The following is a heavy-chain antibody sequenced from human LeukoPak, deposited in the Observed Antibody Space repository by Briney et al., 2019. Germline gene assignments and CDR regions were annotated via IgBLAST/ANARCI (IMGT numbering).Heavy chain of an antibody. CDR2: LHEDGNEK. V-gene: IGHV3-7*01. CDR1: GFSLSGYW. CDR3: ARGGYSFDY. Sequence: GGSLRLSCAAYGFSLSGYWMSWVRQAPGKGLEWVASLHEDGNEKYFVHSVKGRFTVSRDNAKSSLYLQMNSLRVEDTAVYYCARGGYSFDYLGQGTLVTVSS. J-gene: IGHJ4*02. D-gene: IGHD5-12*01.